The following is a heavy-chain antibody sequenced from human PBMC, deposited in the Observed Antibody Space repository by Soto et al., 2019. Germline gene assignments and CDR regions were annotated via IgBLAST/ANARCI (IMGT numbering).Heavy chain of an antibody. CDR2: INSDGSST. CDR1: GFTFSSYW. V-gene: IGHV3-74*01. CDR3: ARVSSSSWANDAFDI. Sequence: GGSLRLSCAASGFTFSSYWMHWVRQAPGKGLVWVSRINSDGSSTSYADSVKGRFTISRDNAKNTLYLQMNSLRAEDTAVYYCARVSSSSWANDAFDIWGQGTMVTVSS. D-gene: IGHD6-13*01. J-gene: IGHJ3*02.